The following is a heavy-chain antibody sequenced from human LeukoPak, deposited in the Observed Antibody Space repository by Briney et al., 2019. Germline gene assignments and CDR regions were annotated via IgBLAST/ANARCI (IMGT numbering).Heavy chain of an antibody. J-gene: IGHJ4*02. CDR2: IRSKAYGGTT. Sequence: GGSLRLSCTASGFTFGDYTMNWVRQAPGKGLEWVGVIRSKAYGGTTDCAASVKGRFTISRDDSKSIAYLQMNSLKTEDTAVYSCTRTAYFDYWGQGTLVTVSS. CDR3: TRTAYFDY. CDR1: GFTFGDYT. V-gene: IGHV3-49*04.